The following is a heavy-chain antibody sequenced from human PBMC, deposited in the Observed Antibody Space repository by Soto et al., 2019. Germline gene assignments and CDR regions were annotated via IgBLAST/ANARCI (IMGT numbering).Heavy chain of an antibody. V-gene: IGHV4-31*03. CDR3: ARDLTGFMDV. J-gene: IGHJ6*02. CDR2: IYYSGST. Sequence: QVQLQASGPGLVKPSQTLSLTCTISGGSISSGGYYWSWIRQHPGKGPEWLGYIYYSGSTYYNPSLKSRVTISVDTSNNQFSLKLRSVTAAETAVYYCARDLTGFMDVWGQGTTVTVSS. CDR1: GGSISSGGYY.